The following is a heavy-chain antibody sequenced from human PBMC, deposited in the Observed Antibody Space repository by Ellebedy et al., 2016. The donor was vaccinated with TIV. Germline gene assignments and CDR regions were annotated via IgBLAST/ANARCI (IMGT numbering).Heavy chain of an antibody. CDR3: ACPAVGFWIGYNEH. J-gene: IGHJ4*02. V-gene: IGHV3-11*06. D-gene: IGHD3-3*01. Sequence: SVKGRFTISRDNAKKSLVLQMNSLRVEDTAVYYCACPAVGFWIGYNEHWGPGTLVTVSS.